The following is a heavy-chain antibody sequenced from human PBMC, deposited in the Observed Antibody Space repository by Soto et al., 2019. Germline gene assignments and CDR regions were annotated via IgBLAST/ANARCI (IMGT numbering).Heavy chain of an antibody. Sequence: GPTLVNPTQALTLTGTFSGCSRSTTGMRVSWIRQPPGKALEWLARIDWEDDKFYSTSLKTRLTISKDTSKNQVDLAMINIDPADPATYYCARSLSGGNSYFDYWGQGTLVTVSS. CDR1: GCSRSTTGMR. CDR2: IDWEDDK. D-gene: IGHD2-21*02. J-gene: IGHJ4*02. V-gene: IGHV2-70D*14. CDR3: ARSLSGGNSYFDY.